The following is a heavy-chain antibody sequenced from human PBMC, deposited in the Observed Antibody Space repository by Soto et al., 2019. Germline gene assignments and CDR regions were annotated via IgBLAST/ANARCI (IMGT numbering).Heavy chain of an antibody. CDR1: GYSFTSYW. Sequence: EVQLVQSGAEVKKPGESLRISCKGSGYSFTSYWISWVRQMPGKGLEWMGRIDPDDYYTNYSPSFQGHVTISADKSISTAYLQWSSLKASDTAMYYCARHSRGEWDSSGYYYVDWGQGTLVTVSS. D-gene: IGHD3-22*01. V-gene: IGHV5-10-1*03. CDR3: ARHSRGEWDSSGYYYVD. CDR2: IDPDDYYT. J-gene: IGHJ4*02.